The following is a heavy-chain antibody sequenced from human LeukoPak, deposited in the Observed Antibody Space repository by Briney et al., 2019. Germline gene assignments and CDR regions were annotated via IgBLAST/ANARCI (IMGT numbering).Heavy chain of an antibody. CDR2: IYYSGST. D-gene: IGHD6-13*01. Sequence: KPSETLSLTCTVSGGSISSYYWSWIRQPPGKGLEWIGYIYYSGSTNYNPSLKSRVTISVDTSKNQFSLKLSSVTAADTAVYYCARGEDEKYSSSWYRYWGQGTLVTVSP. CDR1: GGSISSYY. V-gene: IGHV4-59*01. CDR3: ARGEDEKYSSSWYRY. J-gene: IGHJ4*02.